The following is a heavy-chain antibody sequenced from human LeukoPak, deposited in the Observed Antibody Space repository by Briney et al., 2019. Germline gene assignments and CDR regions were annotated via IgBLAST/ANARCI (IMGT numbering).Heavy chain of an antibody. CDR2: ISGSGGST. Sequence: GGSLRLSCAASGFTFRTYAMNWVRQAPGKGLEWVSIISGSGGSTYYADSLKGRFTISRDNSKNTLYLQMNSLRAEDTAVYYCAKGTLKYYFDYWGQGTMVTVSS. J-gene: IGHJ4*02. CDR1: GFTFRTYA. V-gene: IGHV3-23*01. CDR3: AKGTLKYYFDY.